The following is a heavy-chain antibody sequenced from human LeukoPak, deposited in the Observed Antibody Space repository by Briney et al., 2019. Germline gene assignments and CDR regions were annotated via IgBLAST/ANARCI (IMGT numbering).Heavy chain of an antibody. V-gene: IGHV1-69*13. J-gene: IGHJ4*02. CDR2: IIPIFGTA. CDR1: GGTFSSYA. Sequence: SVKVSGKASGGTFSSYAISWVRQAPGQGLEWMGGIIPIFGTANYAQKFQGRVTITADESTSTAYMELSSLRSEDTAVYYCARWQQQLTHFDYWGQGTLVTVSS. D-gene: IGHD6-13*01. CDR3: ARWQQQLTHFDY.